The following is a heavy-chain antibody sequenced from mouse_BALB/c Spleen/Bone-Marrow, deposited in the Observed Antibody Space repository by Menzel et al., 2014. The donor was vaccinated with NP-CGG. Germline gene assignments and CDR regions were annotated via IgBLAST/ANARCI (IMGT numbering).Heavy chain of an antibody. CDR1: GFTFSDYY. V-gene: IGHV5-12*02. J-gene: IGHJ4*01. CDR3: ARHPYGNFGAMDY. D-gene: IGHD2-1*01. CDR2: ISNGGVST. Sequence: EVKLVESGGGLVQPGGSLKLSRATSGFTFSDYYMYWVRQTPEKRLEWVAYISNGGVSTYYPDTVKGRFTISRDNAKNTLYLQMSRLRSEDTAMYYCARHPYGNFGAMDYWGQGTSVTVSS.